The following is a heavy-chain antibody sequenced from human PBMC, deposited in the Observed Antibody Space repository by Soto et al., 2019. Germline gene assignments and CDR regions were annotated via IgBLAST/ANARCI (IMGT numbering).Heavy chain of an antibody. CDR2: IYHSGST. CDR3: ARGGLMVRGVISYYYGMDV. CDR1: VGSISSGGYS. V-gene: IGHV4-30-2*01. Sequence: SETLSLTCAVSVGSISSGGYSWSWIRQPPGKGLEWIGYIYHSGSTYYNPSLKSRVTISVDRSKNQFSLKLSSVTAADTAVYYCARGGLMVRGVISYYYGMDVWGQGTTVTVSS. D-gene: IGHD3-10*01. J-gene: IGHJ6*02.